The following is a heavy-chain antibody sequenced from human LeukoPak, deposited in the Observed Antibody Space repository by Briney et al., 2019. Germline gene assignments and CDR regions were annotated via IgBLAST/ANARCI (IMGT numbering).Heavy chain of an antibody. D-gene: IGHD1-26*01. CDR2: ISYTGTYI. V-gene: IGHV3-21*04. Sequence: GGSLRLSCAASAFSLNAYNMNWVRQAPGKGLEWVSSISYTGTYIHYADSVKGRFTISRDNAQNSLYLQMNSLRAEDTAIYYCVRDRGTYRPIDYWGQGTLVTVSS. J-gene: IGHJ4*02. CDR1: AFSLNAYN. CDR3: VRDRGTYRPIDY.